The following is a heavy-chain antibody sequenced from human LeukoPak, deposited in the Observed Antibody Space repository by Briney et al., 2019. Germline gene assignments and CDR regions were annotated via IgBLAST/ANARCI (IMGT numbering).Heavy chain of an antibody. CDR2: IRHDGNKK. J-gene: IGHJ4*02. CDR3: AKDLRGGVVVTAITRGY. D-gene: IGHD2-21*02. V-gene: IGHV3-30*02. CDR1: GFSFSDYG. Sequence: SGGSLRLSCGASGFSFSDYGMHWVRQAPGKGLEWVAFIRHDGNKKYPPDSMKGRFSVSRDNSKNTLYLQMNSLRAEDTAVYYCAKDLRGGVVVTAITRGYWGQGTLVTVSS.